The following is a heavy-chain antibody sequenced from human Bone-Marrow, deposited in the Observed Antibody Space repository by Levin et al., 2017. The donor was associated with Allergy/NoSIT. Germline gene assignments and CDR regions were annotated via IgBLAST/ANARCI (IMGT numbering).Heavy chain of an antibody. CDR2: ISGSGGST. J-gene: IGHJ4*02. D-gene: IGHD1-26*01. Sequence: GGSLRLSCAASGFTFSSYAMSWVRQAPGKGLEWVSAISGSGGSTYYADSMKGRFTISRDNSKNTLYLQMNSLRAEDTAVYYCAKTSGSYYDALGYWGQGTLVTVSS. CDR3: AKTSGSYYDALGY. V-gene: IGHV3-23*01. CDR1: GFTFSSYA.